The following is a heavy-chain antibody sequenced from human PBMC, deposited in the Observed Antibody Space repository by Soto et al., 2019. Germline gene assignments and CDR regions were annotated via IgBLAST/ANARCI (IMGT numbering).Heavy chain of an antibody. CDR2: IIPLFGTT. J-gene: IGHJ5*02. Sequence: QVQLVQSGSEVKMPGSSVKVSCKPSGGTFSRHAINWVRQAPGQGLEWMGGIIPLFGTTNYAQKFKGRVTTRGNKSTTTANRELRCPTLGGGAFYFWAGAPLLGGGCYSWSPPGGGGPRAPLSS. CDR1: GGTFSRHA. V-gene: IGHV1-69*06. CDR3: AGAPLLGGGCYSWSPP. D-gene: IGHD2-21*01.